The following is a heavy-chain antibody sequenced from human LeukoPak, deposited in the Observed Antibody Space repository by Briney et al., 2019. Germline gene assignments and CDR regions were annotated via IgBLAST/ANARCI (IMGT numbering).Heavy chain of an antibody. V-gene: IGHV3-30*03. D-gene: IGHD1-26*01. CDR2: ISYDGSNK. Sequence: GGSLRLSCAASGFTFSSYGMHWVRQAPGKGLEWVAVISYDGSNKYYADSVKGRFTISRDNSKNTLYLQMNSLRAEDTAVYYCAREFPLYSGSYFPWGQGTLVTVSS. CDR1: GFTFSSYG. J-gene: IGHJ5*02. CDR3: AREFPLYSGSYFP.